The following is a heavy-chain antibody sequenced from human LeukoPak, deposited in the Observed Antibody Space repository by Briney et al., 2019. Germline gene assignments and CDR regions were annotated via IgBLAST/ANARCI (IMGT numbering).Heavy chain of an antibody. CDR2: IYRDGST. CDR1: GFTVSSNY. J-gene: IGHJ4*02. Sequence: GGSLRLSCAASGFTVSSNYMTWVRQAPGKGLDWVSFIYRDGSTYYADSVKGRFTISRDDSKNTVYLQMNSLRAEDTAVYYCARGGSNAGYWGQGTLVTVSS. D-gene: IGHD1-26*01. CDR3: ARGGSNAGY. V-gene: IGHV3-53*01.